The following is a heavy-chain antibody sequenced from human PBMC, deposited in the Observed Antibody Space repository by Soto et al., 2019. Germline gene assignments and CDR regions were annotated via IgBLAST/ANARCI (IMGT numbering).Heavy chain of an antibody. CDR1: GGTFSSYA. CDR3: ARVPVRDSSGIDY. V-gene: IGHV1-69*13. D-gene: IGHD3-22*01. CDR2: IIPIFGTA. J-gene: IGHJ4*02. Sequence: AASVKVSCKASGGTFSSYAISWVRQAPGQGREWMGGIIPIFGTANYAQKFQGRVTITADESTSTAYMELSSLRSEDTAVYYCARVPVRDSSGIDYWGQGTLVTVSS.